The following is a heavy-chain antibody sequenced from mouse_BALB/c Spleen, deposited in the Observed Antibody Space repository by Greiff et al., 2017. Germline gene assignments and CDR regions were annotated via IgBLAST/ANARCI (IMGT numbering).Heavy chain of an antibody. CDR2: IYPGNSDT. J-gene: IGHJ2*01. D-gene: IGHD2-1*01. Sequence: VQLQQSGTVLARPGASVKMSCKASGYTFTSYWMHWVKQRPGQGLEWIGAIYPGNSDTSYNQKFKGKAKLTAVTSTSTAYMELRSLTNEDSSVYFYTNYYGNAYWGQGTTVTVSS. CDR3: TNYYGNAY. CDR1: GYTFTSYW. V-gene: IGHV1-5*01.